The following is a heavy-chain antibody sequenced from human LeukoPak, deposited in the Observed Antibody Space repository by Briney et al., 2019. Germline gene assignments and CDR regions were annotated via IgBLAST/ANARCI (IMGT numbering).Heavy chain of an antibody. D-gene: IGHD4-23*01. V-gene: IGHV3-74*01. Sequence: GGSLRLSCAASGFTFSSYWMNWVRQAPGKGLVWVSRIASDGSSTTYADSVKGRFSISRDNAKNTLYLQKNSLRVEDTAVYYCARGRPHGNDYWGQGTLVTVSS. CDR3: ARGRPHGNDY. CDR1: GFTFSSYW. J-gene: IGHJ4*02. CDR2: IASDGSST.